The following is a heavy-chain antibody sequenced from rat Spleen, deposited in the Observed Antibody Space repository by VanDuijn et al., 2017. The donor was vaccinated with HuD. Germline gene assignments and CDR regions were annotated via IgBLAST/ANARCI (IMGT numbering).Heavy chain of an antibody. CDR1: GFTFSDYA. CDR2: IIYDVSST. D-gene: IGHD1-4*01. CDR3: AIPGASSY. Sequence: EEQLVESGGGLVQPGRSLKLPCAASGFTFSDYAMAWVRQAPKTGRECVATIIYDVSSTYYRDSVKGRFTISRDNAKSTLYLQMDSLRSEDTATYYCAIPGASSYWGQGVMVTVSS. V-gene: IGHV5-17*01. J-gene: IGHJ2*01.